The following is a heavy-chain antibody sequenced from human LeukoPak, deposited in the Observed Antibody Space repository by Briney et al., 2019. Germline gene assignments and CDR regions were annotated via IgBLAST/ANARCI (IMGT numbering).Heavy chain of an antibody. V-gene: IGHV3-23*01. D-gene: IGHD1-1*01. CDR1: GFTFSTYA. Sequence: PGGSLRLSCAASGFTFSTYAMSWVRQAPGKGLEWVSGISDSGGTTYYADSVKGRFTISRDNSKNTLYLQMNSLRAEDTAVYYCARENWNDKVFDYWGQGTLVTVSS. CDR3: ARENWNDKVFDY. CDR2: ISDSGGTT. J-gene: IGHJ4*02.